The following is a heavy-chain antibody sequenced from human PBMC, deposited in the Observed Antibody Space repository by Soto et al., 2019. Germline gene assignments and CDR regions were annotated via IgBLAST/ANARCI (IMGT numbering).Heavy chain of an antibody. V-gene: IGHV4-61*01. D-gene: IGHD3-10*01. CDR2: ISNIGFT. CDR3: TTQGFGGLHGLVDV. CDR1: GGSISSINNHFSNHY. J-gene: IGHJ6*02. Sequence: QVQLQESGPGLVKPSETLSLTCTVSGGSISSINNHFSNHYCSWIRLSPGKGLEWIGYISNIGFTLGNPSLSGRVSISVDTSKNQFSLKLASVTAADTAVYYCTTQGFGGLHGLVDVWGQGTAVSVSS.